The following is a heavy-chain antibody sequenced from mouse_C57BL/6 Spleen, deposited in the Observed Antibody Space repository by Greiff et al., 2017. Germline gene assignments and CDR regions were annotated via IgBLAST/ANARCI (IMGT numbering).Heavy chain of an antibody. Sequence: EVKVEESGPGLVKPSQSLSLTCSVTGYSITSGYYWNWIRQFPGNKLEWMGYISYDGSNNYNPSLKNRIAITRDTSKNQFFLKLNSVTTEDTATYYCARERLMVAMDYWGQGTSVTVSS. V-gene: IGHV3-6*01. CDR1: GYSITSGYY. CDR3: ARERLMVAMDY. J-gene: IGHJ4*01. D-gene: IGHD1-1*02. CDR2: ISYDGSN.